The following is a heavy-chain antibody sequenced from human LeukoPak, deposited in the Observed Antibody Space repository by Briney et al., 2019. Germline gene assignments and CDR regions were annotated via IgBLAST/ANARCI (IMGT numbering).Heavy chain of an antibody. CDR2: ISTGSVTR. CDR1: GLPFSAYS. J-gene: IGHJ5*02. Sequence: GGSLRLSCAASGLPFSAYSMSWVRQAPGKGLEWVSYISTGSVTRYYADSVKGRFTISRDDAKNSVSLQMNSLRVEDTAIYYCARDNGYCTGGSCYRWFGTWGQGTLVTVSS. CDR3: ARDNGYCTGGSCYRWFGT. D-gene: IGHD2-15*01. V-gene: IGHV3-48*01.